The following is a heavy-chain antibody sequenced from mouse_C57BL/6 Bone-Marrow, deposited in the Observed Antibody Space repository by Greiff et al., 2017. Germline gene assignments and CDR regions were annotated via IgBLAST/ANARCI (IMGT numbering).Heavy chain of an antibody. V-gene: IGHV5-4*01. J-gene: IGHJ4*01. CDR1: GFTFSSYA. Sequence: EVQVVESGGGLVKPGGSLKLSCAASGFTFSSYAMSWVRQTPEKRLEWVATISDGGSYTYYPDNVKGRFTISRDNAKNNLYLQMSHLKSEDTAMYYCARDYYGSCYAMDYWGQGTSVTVSS. CDR2: ISDGGSYT. CDR3: ARDYYGSCYAMDY. D-gene: IGHD1-1*01.